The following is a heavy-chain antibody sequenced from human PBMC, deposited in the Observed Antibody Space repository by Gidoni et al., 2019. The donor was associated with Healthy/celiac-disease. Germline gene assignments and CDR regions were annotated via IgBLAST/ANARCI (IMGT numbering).Heavy chain of an antibody. D-gene: IGHD6-19*01. CDR3: ARGHSSGWTYWYFDL. CDR2: INAGNGNT. J-gene: IGHJ2*01. Sequence: QVQLVQSGAAVKKPGASVKVSCKASGYTFTSYAMHWVRQAPGQRLEWMGWINAGNGNTKYSQKFQGRVTITRDTSASTAYMELSSLRSEDTDVYYCARGHSSGWTYWYFDLWGRGTLVTVSS. V-gene: IGHV1-3*01. CDR1: GYTFTSYA.